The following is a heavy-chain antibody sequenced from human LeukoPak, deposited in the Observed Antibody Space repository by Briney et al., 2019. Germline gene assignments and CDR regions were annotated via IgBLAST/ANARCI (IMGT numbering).Heavy chain of an antibody. CDR3: AKGAAPRGYTYVAN. CDR1: AFTFRPFA. D-gene: IGHD5-18*01. V-gene: IGHV3-23*01. J-gene: IGHJ4*02. Sequence: GGSLRLSCAASAFTFRPFAMIWVRQAPGKGLEWVSTVSGSGHSTYYADSVKGRFTISRDNSNNTLFLQMNSLRAEDTAVYYCAKGAAPRGYTYVANWGQGTLVTVSS. CDR2: VSGSGHST.